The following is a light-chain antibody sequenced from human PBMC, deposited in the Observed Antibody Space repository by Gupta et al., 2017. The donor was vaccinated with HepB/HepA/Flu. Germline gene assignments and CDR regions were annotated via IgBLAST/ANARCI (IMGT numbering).Light chain of an antibody. CDR1: GPNVGFND. Sequence: QSVVTQPPSVSAAPGQKVTISCSGSGPNVGFNDVSWYQHIQGTAPKLLVYEDNKRPSEIPDRFSGSKSGTSATLDITGLQPGDEGDYYCQTWETGRGVGGIFGGGTKMTVL. V-gene: IGLV1-51*02. CDR3: QTWETGRGVGGI. CDR2: EDN. J-gene: IGLJ2*01.